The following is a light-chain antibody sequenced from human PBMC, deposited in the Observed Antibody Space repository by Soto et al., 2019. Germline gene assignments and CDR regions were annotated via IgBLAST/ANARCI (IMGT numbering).Light chain of an antibody. CDR1: SSDVGGYNF. Sequence: QSALTQPASVSGSPGQSITISCTGTSSDVGGYNFVSWYQQHPGKAPKLMIYEVNNRPSGVSNRFSGSKSGNTASLTISGLQAEAEADYYCSSWTSSTTQVLGGGTKLTVL. CDR2: EVN. J-gene: IGLJ3*02. CDR3: SSWTSSTTQV. V-gene: IGLV2-14*01.